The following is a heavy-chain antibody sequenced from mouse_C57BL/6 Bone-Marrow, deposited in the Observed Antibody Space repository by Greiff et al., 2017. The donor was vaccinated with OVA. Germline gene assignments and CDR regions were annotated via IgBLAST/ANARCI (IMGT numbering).Heavy chain of an antibody. CDR2: FHPYNDDT. D-gene: IGHD2-1*01. V-gene: IGHV1-47*01. Sequence: VQGVESGAELVKPGASVKMSCKASGYTFTTYPIEWVKQNHGKSLEWIGNFHPYNDDTEYNEKFKNKATLTVEKSSSTVYLELSRLTSDDSSVYYCARGGNYWYYFDYWGQGTTLTVSS. J-gene: IGHJ2*01. CDR3: ARGGNYWYYFDY. CDR1: GYTFTTYP.